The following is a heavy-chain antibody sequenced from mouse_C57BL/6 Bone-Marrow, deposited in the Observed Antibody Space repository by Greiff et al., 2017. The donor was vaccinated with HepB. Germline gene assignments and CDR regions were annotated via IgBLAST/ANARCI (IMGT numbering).Heavy chain of an antibody. CDR3: ARREMVTGGPFAY. Sequence: VQLQQPGAELVRPGTSVKLSCKASGYTFTSYWMHWVKQRPGQGLECIGVIDPSDSYTNYNQKFKGKATLTVDISSSTAYMQLSSLTSEDSAVYYCARREMVTGGPFAYWGQGTLVTVSA. J-gene: IGHJ3*01. V-gene: IGHV1-59*01. CDR1: GYTFTSYW. CDR2: IDPSDSYT. D-gene: IGHD2-2*01.